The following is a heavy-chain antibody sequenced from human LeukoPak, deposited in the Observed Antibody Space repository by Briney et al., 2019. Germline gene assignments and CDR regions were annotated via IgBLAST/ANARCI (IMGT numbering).Heavy chain of an antibody. CDR1: GFTFNNFA. V-gene: IGHV3-23*01. D-gene: IGHD3-3*01. Sequence: GGSLRLSCAGSGFTFNNFAMSWVRQAPGKGLEWVSSISGRGGTTYYADSLRGRFIISRDNSKNTLYLQMNSLRDEDTAFYYCALIYDFFNGGTVGDYWGQGALVTVSS. CDR3: ALIYDFFNGGTVGDY. CDR2: ISGRGGTT. J-gene: IGHJ4*02.